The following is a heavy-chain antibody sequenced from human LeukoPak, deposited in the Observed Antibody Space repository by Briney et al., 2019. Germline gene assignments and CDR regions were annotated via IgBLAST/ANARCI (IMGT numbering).Heavy chain of an antibody. CDR2: ISWNSGSI. D-gene: IGHD5-18*01. Sequence: PGRSLRHSCAASGFTFDDYAMHWVRQAPEKGLEWVSGISWNSGSIGYADSVKGRFTISRDNAKTSLYPQMNSLRAEDTAVYYCARDLSGVTGYTYGRGIDYWGQGTLVTVSS. CDR1: GFTFDDYA. CDR3: ARDLSGVTGYTYGRGIDY. J-gene: IGHJ4*02. V-gene: IGHV3-9*01.